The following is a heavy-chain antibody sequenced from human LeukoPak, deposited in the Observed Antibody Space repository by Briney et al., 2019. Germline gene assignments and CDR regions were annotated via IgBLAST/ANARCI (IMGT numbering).Heavy chain of an antibody. V-gene: IGHV4-34*01. CDR3: ARVAVVVAATRGNPNKNWFDP. J-gene: IGHJ5*02. CDR1: GGSFSGYY. Sequence: SETLSLTCAVYGGSFSGYYWSWIRQSPGKGLEWIGEINHSGSTNYNPSLKSRVTISVDTSKNQFSLKLTSVTVADTAVYYCARVAVVVAATRGNPNKNWFDPWGQGTLVTVSS. D-gene: IGHD2-15*01. CDR2: INHSGST.